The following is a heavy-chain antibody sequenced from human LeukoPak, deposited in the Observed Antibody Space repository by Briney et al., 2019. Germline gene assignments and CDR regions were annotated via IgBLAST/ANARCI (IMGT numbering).Heavy chain of an antibody. Sequence: GGPLRLSCAASGFTLSSYSMNWVRQAPGKGLEWVSSISSSSSYIYYADSVKGRFTISRDNAKNSLYLQMNSLRAEDTAVYYCARDSYDSSGSPPLYWYFDLWGRGTLVTVSS. CDR3: ARDSYDSSGSPPLYWYFDL. CDR1: GFTLSSYS. V-gene: IGHV3-21*01. CDR2: ISSSSSYI. D-gene: IGHD3-22*01. J-gene: IGHJ2*01.